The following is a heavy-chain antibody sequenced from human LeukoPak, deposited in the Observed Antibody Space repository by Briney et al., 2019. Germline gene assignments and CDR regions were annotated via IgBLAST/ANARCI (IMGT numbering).Heavy chain of an antibody. V-gene: IGHV1-69*01. CDR1: GGTFSSYA. Sequence: SVKVSCKASGGTFSSYAISWVRQAPGKGLEWMGGIIPIFGTAYYAQKFQGRVTITADESTSTAYMELSSLRSEDTAVYYCARDHYGVLNWFDRWGQGTLVTVSS. J-gene: IGHJ5*02. CDR3: ARDHYGVLNWFDR. CDR2: IIPIFGTA. D-gene: IGHD4-17*01.